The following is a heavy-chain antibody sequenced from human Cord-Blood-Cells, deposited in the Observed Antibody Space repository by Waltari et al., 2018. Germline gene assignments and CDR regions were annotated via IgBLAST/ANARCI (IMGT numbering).Heavy chain of an antibody. CDR2: MNPNSGNT. Sequence: QVPLVQSGAEVKKPGASVTVSCQASGYTFPSYDINWVRPAPGQGLEWMGWMNPNSGNTGYAQKFQGRVTMTRNTSISTAYMELSSLRSEDTAVYYCAIGSYLASLAEYFQHWGQGTLVTVSS. CDR1: GYTFPSYD. D-gene: IGHD1-26*01. CDR3: AIGSYLASLAEYFQH. V-gene: IGHV1-8*01. J-gene: IGHJ1*01.